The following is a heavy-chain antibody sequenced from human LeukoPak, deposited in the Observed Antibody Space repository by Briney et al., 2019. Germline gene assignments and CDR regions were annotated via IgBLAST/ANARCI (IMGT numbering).Heavy chain of an antibody. CDR1: GFTFSSYA. CDR2: ISYDGSNK. CDR3: AREAVSYYYDSSGYVPTDYYYYYGMDV. D-gene: IGHD3-22*01. V-gene: IGHV3-30-3*01. J-gene: IGHJ6*02. Sequence: PGGSLRLSCTASGFTFSSYAMHWVRQAPGKGLEWVAVISYDGSNKYYADSVKGRFTISRDNSKNTLYLQMNSLRAEDTAVYYCAREAVSYYYDSSGYVPTDYYYYYGMDVWGQGTTVTVSS.